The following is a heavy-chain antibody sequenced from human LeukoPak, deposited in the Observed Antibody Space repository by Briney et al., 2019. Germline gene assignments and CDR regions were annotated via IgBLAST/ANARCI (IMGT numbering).Heavy chain of an antibody. CDR3: ARMCSSGDCYSAGADY. CDR2: ISYSGTT. V-gene: IGHV4-39*01. Sequence: SETLTLTCTVSGDSISSSVYYWDWIRQPPGKGLEWTATISYSGTTYYNPSLKSRVTISVDTSKNQFSLKLSSVTAADTAVYYCARMCSSGDCYSAGADYWGQGTLVPVSS. CDR1: GDSISSSVYY. J-gene: IGHJ4*02. D-gene: IGHD2-15*01.